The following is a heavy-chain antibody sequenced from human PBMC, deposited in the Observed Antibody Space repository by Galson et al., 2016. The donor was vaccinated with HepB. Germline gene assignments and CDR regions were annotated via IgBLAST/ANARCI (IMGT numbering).Heavy chain of an antibody. Sequence: SLRLSCAASGFSFNTYSFNWVRQAPGKGLEWVSSISTGGTYIYYADSVKGRFTISRDNAKNSLYLQMSNLRAEDTAVYYCARSPAYGDYLPWYFDLWGRGTLVTVSS. CDR1: GFSFNTYS. J-gene: IGHJ2*01. CDR3: ARSPAYGDYLPWYFDL. CDR2: ISTGGTYI. D-gene: IGHD4-17*01. V-gene: IGHV3-21*01.